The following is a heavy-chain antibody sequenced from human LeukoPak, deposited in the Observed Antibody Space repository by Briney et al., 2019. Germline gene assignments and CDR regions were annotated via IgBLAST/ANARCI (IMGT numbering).Heavy chain of an antibody. CDR3: ARTGTPREMYYFDY. J-gene: IGHJ4*02. CDR1: GDSIRTYY. Sequence: SETPSLTCTVSGDSIRTYYWSWIRQPAGKGLEWIGRIFTSGSTNYNPSLKSRVTLSVDTSKNQFSLKLTSVTAADTAVYYCARTGTPREMYYFDYWGQGTLVTVSS. V-gene: IGHV4-4*07. CDR2: IFTSGST. D-gene: IGHD1-7*01.